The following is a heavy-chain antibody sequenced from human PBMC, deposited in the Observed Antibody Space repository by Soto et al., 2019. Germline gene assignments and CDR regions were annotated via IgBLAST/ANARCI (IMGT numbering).Heavy chain of an antibody. CDR1: GGTFSPYT. CDR3: TSDWEITVSTCSFGGS. V-gene: IGHV1-69*02. D-gene: IGHD3-10*01. CDR2: IIPFHGVT. J-gene: IGHJ5*02. Sequence: QVQLVQSGAEVKKPGSSVTVSCKASGGTFSPYTINWVRQAPGQGLEWMGRIIPFHGVTNYAQKYQARVTITADKSTSTAFMELSGLRFEETAMYYCTSDWEITVSTCSFGGSWGRGTLVTVSS.